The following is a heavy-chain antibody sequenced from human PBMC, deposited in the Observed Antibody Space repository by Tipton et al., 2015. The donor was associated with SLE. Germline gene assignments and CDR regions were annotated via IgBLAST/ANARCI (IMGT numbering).Heavy chain of an antibody. Sequence: TLSLTCTVSGGSISSYYWSWIRQPAGKGLEWNGRIYTSGSTNYNPSLKSRATVSVDTSKNQFSLKPSSVTAADTAVYYCARAATSLAAFDIWGQGTMVTVSS. V-gene: IGHV4-4*07. CDR1: GGSISSYY. CDR2: IYTSGST. J-gene: IGHJ3*02. D-gene: IGHD1-26*01. CDR3: ARAATSLAAFDI.